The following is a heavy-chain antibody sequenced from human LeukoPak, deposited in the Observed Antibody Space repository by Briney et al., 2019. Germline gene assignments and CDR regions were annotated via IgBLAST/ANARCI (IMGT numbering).Heavy chain of an antibody. CDR2: INPVGGST. J-gene: IGHJ6*03. V-gene: IGHV1-46*01. CDR3: ARNGGSYYSYYYYYMDV. D-gene: IGHD1-26*01. CDR1: GYTFTRYY. Sequence: GSVKVSCMASGYTFTRYYMHWVRQAPGQGLEWMGIINPVGGSTSYAQKFQGRVTMTRDMSTTKVYMELSSLSSEDTAVYYCARNGGSYYSYYYYYMDVWGKGTTVTVSS.